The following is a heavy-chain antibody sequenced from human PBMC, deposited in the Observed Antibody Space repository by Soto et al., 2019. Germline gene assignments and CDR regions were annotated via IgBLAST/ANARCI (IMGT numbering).Heavy chain of an antibody. CDR3: ARGGYCTNGVCYRVDP. CDR2: ISAYNGNT. CDR1: GYTFTSXG. J-gene: IGHJ5*02. D-gene: IGHD2-8*01. V-gene: IGHV1-18*01. Sequence: ASVKVSCKASGYTFTSXGISWVRQAPGQGLEWMGWISAYNGNTNYAQKLQGRVTMTTDTSTSTAYMELRSLRSDDTAVYYCARGGYCTNGVCYRVDPWGQGTLVTVSS.